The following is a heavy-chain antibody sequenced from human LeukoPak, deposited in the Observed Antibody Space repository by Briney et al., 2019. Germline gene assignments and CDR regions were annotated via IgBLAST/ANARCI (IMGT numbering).Heavy chain of an antibody. CDR1: GFTFSSYA. CDR2: ISGSGGRT. J-gene: IGHJ6*02. Sequence: GGSLRLSCGASGFTFSSYAMSWVRQAPGKELEWVSTISGSGGRTYYGDSVKGRFTISRDNSKNTLYLQMNSLRVEDTAVYYCAKHQQIFGDSLMDVWGQGTTVTVSS. V-gene: IGHV3-23*01. CDR3: AKHQQIFGDSLMDV. D-gene: IGHD4-17*01.